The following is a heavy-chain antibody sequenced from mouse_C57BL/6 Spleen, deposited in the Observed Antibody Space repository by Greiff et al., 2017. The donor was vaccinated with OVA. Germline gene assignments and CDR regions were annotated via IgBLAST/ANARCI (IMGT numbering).Heavy chain of an antibody. D-gene: IGHD1-1*01. CDR1: GYTFTSYW. Sequence: VQLQQPGAELVRPGTSVKLSCKASGYTFTSYWMHWVKQRPGQGLEWIGVIDPSDSYTNYNQKFKGKATLTVDTSSSTAYMQRSSLTSEDSAVYYCARQDYGSVDYWGQGTTLTVSS. CDR2: IDPSDSYT. V-gene: IGHV1-59*01. J-gene: IGHJ2*01. CDR3: ARQDYGSVDY.